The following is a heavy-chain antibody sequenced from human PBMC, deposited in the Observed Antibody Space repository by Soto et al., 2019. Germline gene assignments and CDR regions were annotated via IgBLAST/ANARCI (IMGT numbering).Heavy chain of an antibody. J-gene: IGHJ6*02. CDR1: GDSVSSNSAA. CDR3: ARSGPLYDSSGYYYGPSYCGMDV. CDR2: TYYRSKWYN. Sequence: SQTLSLTCAISGDSVSSNSAAWNWIRQSPSRGLEWLGRTYYRSKWYNDYAVSVKSRITINPDTSKNQFSLQLNSVTPEDTAVYYCARSGPLYDSSGYYYGPSYCGMDVWGQGNTVTVSS. D-gene: IGHD3-22*01. V-gene: IGHV6-1*01.